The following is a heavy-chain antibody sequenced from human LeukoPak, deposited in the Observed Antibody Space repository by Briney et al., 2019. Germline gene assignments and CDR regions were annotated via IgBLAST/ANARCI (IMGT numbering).Heavy chain of an antibody. CDR2: ISSSSTI. CDR1: GFTFSSYS. Sequence: PGGSLRLPCAASGFTFSSYSMNWVRQAPGKGLEWVSYISSSSTIYYADSVKGRFTISRDNAKNSLYLQMNSLRAEDTAVYYCARDPGSSSWIEYYFDYWGQGTLVTVSS. V-gene: IGHV3-48*01. CDR3: ARDPGSSSWIEYYFDY. D-gene: IGHD6-13*01. J-gene: IGHJ4*02.